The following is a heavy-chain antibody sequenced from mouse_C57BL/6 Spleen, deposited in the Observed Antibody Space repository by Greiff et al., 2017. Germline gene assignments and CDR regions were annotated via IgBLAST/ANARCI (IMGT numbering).Heavy chain of an antibody. Sequence: EVQLQQSGAELVKPGASVKLSCTASGFNFTDYYMNWVKQRTEQGLEWIGGIDPEDGATKYAPKFQGKATITADPSSNTAYLQLSSLTSEDTAVYYCARGGSSADWYLDVWGTGTSVTVSS. V-gene: IGHV14-2*01. CDR1: GFNFTDYY. CDR2: IDPEDGAT. D-gene: IGHD1-1*01. CDR3: ARGGSSADWYLDV. J-gene: IGHJ1*03.